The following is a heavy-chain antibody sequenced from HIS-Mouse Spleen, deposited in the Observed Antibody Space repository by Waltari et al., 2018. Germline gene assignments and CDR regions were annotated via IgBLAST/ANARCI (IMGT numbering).Heavy chain of an antibody. D-gene: IGHD3-3*01. CDR3: ARSPYYDFWSGYSDNWFDP. V-gene: IGHV4-31*03. J-gene: IGHJ5*02. Sequence: QVQLQESGPGLVKPSQTLSLTCTVSGDSISSGGYYWSWIRQHPGKGLEWIGYIYYSGSTYYNPSLKRRVNIAVDTSKNQVSLKLSSVTAADTAVYYCARSPYYDFWSGYSDNWFDPWGQGTLVTVSS. CDR2: IYYSGST. CDR1: GDSISSGGYY.